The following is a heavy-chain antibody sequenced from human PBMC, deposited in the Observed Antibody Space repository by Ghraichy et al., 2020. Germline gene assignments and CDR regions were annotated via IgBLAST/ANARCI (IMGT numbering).Heavy chain of an antibody. V-gene: IGHV3-30*18. CDR1: GFTFSSYG. CDR3: AKDRVVGAKHPQDRYYYYYYGMDV. D-gene: IGHD1-26*01. J-gene: IGHJ6*02. Sequence: GSLRLSCAASGFTFSSYGMHWVRQAPGKGLEWVAVISYDGSNKYYADSVKGRFTISRDNSKNTLYLQMNSLRAEDTAVYYCAKDRVVGAKHPQDRYYYYYYGMDVWGQGTTVTVSS. CDR2: ISYDGSNK.